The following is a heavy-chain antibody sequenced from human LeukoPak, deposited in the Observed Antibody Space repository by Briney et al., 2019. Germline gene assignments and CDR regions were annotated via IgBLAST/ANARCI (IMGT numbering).Heavy chain of an antibody. Sequence: RASETLSLTCTVSGGSISSYYWSWIRQPPGKGLEWIGYIYYSGSTNYNPSLKSRVTISVDTSKYQFSLKLSSVTAADTAVYYCARSVHYDFWSGYSWGQGTLVTVSS. CDR3: ARSVHYDFWSGYS. D-gene: IGHD3-3*01. J-gene: IGHJ4*02. CDR2: IYYSGST. V-gene: IGHV4-59*01. CDR1: GGSISSYY.